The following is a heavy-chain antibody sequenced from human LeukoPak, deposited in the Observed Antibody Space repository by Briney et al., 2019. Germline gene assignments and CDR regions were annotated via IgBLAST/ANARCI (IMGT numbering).Heavy chain of an antibody. CDR1: GGSISSSSYY. D-gene: IGHD3-22*01. CDR3: ASVEGARGYYYQFDAFDI. J-gene: IGHJ3*02. CDR2: IYYSGST. V-gene: IGHV4-39*01. Sequence: ETLSLTCTVSGGSISSSSYYWGWIRQPPGTGLEWIGSIYYSGSTYYNPSLKSRVTISVDTSKNQFSLKLSSVTAADTAVYYCASVEGARGYYYQFDAFDIWGQGTMVTVSS.